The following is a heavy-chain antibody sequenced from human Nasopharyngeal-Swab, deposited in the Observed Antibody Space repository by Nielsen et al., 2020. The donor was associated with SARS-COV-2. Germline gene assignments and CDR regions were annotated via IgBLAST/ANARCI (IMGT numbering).Heavy chain of an antibody. Sequence: SETLSLTCTVSGDSISSSSYYWGWLRQPPGKGREWIASVYYSGYTHYNPSLKSRVTTSVDTSKKQFSLKLSSVTAADTAVYYCARPRSGYYYQSAFDVWGQGTMVTVSS. J-gene: IGHJ3*01. D-gene: IGHD3-22*01. CDR1: GDSISSSSYY. CDR3: ARPRSGYYYQSAFDV. CDR2: VYYSGYT. V-gene: IGHV4-39*01.